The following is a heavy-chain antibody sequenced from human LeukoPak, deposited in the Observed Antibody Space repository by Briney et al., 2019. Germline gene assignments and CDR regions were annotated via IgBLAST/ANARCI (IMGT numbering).Heavy chain of an antibody. CDR1: GFTFDDYG. Sequence: PGGSLRLSCAASGFTFDDYGMSWVRQAPGKGLEWVSGINWNGGSTGYADSVKGRFTISRDNAKNSLYLQMYSLRAEDTALYYCARGARGVSGYYFDFWGQGTLVTVSS. J-gene: IGHJ4*02. D-gene: IGHD3-10*01. V-gene: IGHV3-20*04. CDR2: INWNGGST. CDR3: ARGARGVSGYYFDF.